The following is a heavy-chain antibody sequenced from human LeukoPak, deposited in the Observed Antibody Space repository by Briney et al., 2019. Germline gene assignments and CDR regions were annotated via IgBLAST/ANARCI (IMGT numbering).Heavy chain of an antibody. D-gene: IGHD6-19*01. V-gene: IGHV1-2*02. CDR3: ARGYSSGRERVIGY. CDR2: INPNSGGT. J-gene: IGHJ4*02. Sequence: EASVKVSCKTSGYTFTGYYMHWVRQAPGQGLEWMGWINPNSGGTNYAQKFQGRVTMTRDTSISTAYMELSRLRSDDTAVYYCARGYSSGRERVIGYWGQGTLVTVSS. CDR1: GYTFTGYY.